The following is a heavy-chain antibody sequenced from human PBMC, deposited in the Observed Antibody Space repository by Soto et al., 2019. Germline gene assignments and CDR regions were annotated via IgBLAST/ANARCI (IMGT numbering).Heavy chain of an antibody. J-gene: IGHJ4*02. CDR3: ASSTGYSIFEC. Sequence: QITLKESGPTLVKPTQTLTLTCTFSGFSLSTTGVGVGWIRQPPGKALEWLALIFWDDDKRYSPSLKSRLTITTDTSKNQVVLTMTNMDPVDTATYYCASSTGYSIFECWGQGTMVAVSS. CDR2: IFWDDDK. D-gene: IGHD3-9*01. CDR1: GFSLSTTGVG. V-gene: IGHV2-5*02.